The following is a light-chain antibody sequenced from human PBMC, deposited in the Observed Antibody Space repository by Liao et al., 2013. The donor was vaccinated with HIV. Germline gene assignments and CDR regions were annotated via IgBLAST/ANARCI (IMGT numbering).Light chain of an antibody. J-gene: IGLJ3*02. CDR1: KLGDTY. Sequence: SYELTQPPSVSVSPGQTASITCSGDKLGDTYACWYQQKPGQSPVLLIYQDSKRPSGIPERFSGSNSGNTATLTISRVEAGDEADYYCLVWDRRSEHWVFGGGTRLTVL. V-gene: IGLV3-1*01. CDR2: QDS. CDR3: LVWDRRSEHWV.